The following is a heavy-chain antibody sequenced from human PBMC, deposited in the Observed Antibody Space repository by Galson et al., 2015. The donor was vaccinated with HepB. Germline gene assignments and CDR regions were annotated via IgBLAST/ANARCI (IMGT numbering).Heavy chain of an antibody. V-gene: IGHV4-4*02. Sequence: GTLSLTCAVSGASISSSHWWTWVRQPPGKGLQWIGEVYHGGRERFHSGSTNYNPSLKGRVYISVDKSKNQFSLKLTSATAADTAVYYCARGAWGDGDEGFYFDYWGQGTLVTVSS. J-gene: IGHJ4*02. CDR1: GASISSSHW. CDR3: ARGAWGDGDEGFYFDY. D-gene: IGHD4-17*01. CDR2: VYHGGRERFHSGST.